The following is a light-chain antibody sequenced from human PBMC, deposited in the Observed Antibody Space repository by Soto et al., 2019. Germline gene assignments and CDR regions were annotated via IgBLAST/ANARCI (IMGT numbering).Light chain of an antibody. CDR3: QVWDSSSDLS. Sequence: SYELTQPPSVSVAPGQTARITCGGNNIGSKSVHWYQQKPGQAPVLVVYYDSDRPSGIPERFSGSNSGNTATLTISKVEAGDEADYYCQVWDSSSDLSFGGGTKLTVL. CDR2: YDS. V-gene: IGLV3-21*02. CDR1: NIGSKS. J-gene: IGLJ2*01.